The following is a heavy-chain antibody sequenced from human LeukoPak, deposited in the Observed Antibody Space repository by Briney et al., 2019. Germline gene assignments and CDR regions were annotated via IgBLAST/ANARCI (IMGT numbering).Heavy chain of an antibody. CDR2: IYHSGST. V-gene: IGHV4-4*02. J-gene: IGHJ6*02. D-gene: IGHD6-13*01. CDR1: GGSISSSNW. CDR3: ARDTPYSSGWYVGNYYYYGMDV. Sequence: SETLSLTCAVSGGSISSSNWWSWVRQPPGKGLEWIGEIYHSGSTNYNPSLKSRVTISVDKSKNQFSLKLSSVTAADTAVYYCARDTPYSSGWYVGNYYYYGMDVWGQGTTVTVSS.